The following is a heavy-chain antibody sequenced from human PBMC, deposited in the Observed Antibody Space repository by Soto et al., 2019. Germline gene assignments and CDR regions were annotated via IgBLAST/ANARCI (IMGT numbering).Heavy chain of an antibody. Sequence: SETLSLTCTVSGGSISSGGYYWSWIRQHPGKGLEWIGYIYYGGSTYYNPSLKSRATISGDTSKNQFSLKLSSVTAADKAVYYCARGGYYYENSGQNAYDYWGQGILVTVSS. D-gene: IGHD3-22*01. CDR1: GGSISSGGYY. J-gene: IGHJ4*01. CDR2: IYYGGST. V-gene: IGHV4-31*03. CDR3: ARGGYYYENSGQNAYDY.